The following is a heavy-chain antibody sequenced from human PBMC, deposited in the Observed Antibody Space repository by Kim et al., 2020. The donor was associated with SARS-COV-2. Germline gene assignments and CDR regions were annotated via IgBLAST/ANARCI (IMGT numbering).Heavy chain of an antibody. CDR1: GYTFTSYA. CDR2: INTNTGNP. CDR3: ARDLLWPYLNWFDP. Sequence: ASVKVSCKASGYTFTSYAMNWVRQAPGQGREWMGWINTNTGNPMYAQGFTGRFVFSLDTSVSTAYLQISSLKAEDTAVYYCARDLLWPYLNWFDPWGQGTLVTVSS. D-gene: IGHD2-21*01. V-gene: IGHV7-4-1*02. J-gene: IGHJ5*02.